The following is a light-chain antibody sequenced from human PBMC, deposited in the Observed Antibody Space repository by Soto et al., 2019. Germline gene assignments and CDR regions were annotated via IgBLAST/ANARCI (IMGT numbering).Light chain of an antibody. V-gene: IGKV3-15*01. CDR3: QQHNNWPLGT. Sequence: ETAMTQSPVTLSLSPGERATLSCRASQTVGDNVAWYRQKPGQPPSLLIYGASTRAPGVPARFSGSGSGTDFILTISSLQSEDFGLYYCQQHNNWPLGTFGQGTRVEI. CDR1: QTVGDN. J-gene: IGKJ1*01. CDR2: GAS.